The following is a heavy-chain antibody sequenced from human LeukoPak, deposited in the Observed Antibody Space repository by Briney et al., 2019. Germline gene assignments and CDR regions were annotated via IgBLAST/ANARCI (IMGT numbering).Heavy chain of an antibody. CDR2: MYRGGST. D-gene: IGHD6-13*01. CDR1: GFTVSNNY. J-gene: IGHJ4*02. Sequence: GGSLRLSCAASGFTVSNNYKSWVRQAPGKGLEWVSVMYRGGSTYYADSVQGRFTMSRDNSKNTLYLQMNSLRAEDTAVYYCARDGGAAAGYWGQGTLVTVSS. CDR3: ARDGGAAAGY. V-gene: IGHV3-66*01.